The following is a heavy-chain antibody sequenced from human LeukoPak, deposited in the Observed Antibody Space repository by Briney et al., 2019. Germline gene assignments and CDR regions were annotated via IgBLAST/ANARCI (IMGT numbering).Heavy chain of an antibody. Sequence: SETLSLTCAVYGGSFSGYYWSWIRQPPGKGLEWIGSIYHSGSTYYNPSLKSRVTISVDTSKNQFSLKLTSVTAADTAVYYCARHTTYNFGILTGYPYYMDVWGKGTTVTISS. J-gene: IGHJ6*03. CDR1: GGSFSGYY. D-gene: IGHD3-9*01. CDR2: IYHSGST. CDR3: ARHTTYNFGILTGYPYYMDV. V-gene: IGHV4-34*01.